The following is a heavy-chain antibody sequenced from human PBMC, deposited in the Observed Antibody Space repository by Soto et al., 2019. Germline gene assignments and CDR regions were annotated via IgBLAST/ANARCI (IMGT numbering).Heavy chain of an antibody. D-gene: IGHD2-21*02. CDR1: GYTFTSYG. CDR3: ARSDVGVVVTATPDY. CDR2: ISAYNGNT. V-gene: IGHV1-18*01. Sequence: QVQLVQSGAEVKKPGASVKVSCKASGYTFTSYGFTWVRRAPGKGLEWMGWISAYNGNTNYPQKLQGRVTMTTDTSTSTAYMELRSLRSDDTAVYYCARSDVGVVVTATPDYWGQGTLVTVSS. J-gene: IGHJ4*02.